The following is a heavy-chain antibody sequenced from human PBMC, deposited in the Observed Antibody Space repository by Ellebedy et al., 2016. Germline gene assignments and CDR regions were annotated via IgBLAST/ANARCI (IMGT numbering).Heavy chain of an antibody. D-gene: IGHD6-19*01. Sequence: SETLSLTCNVSGGSVSSDYWNWIRRPPGKGLEWIGYVFHTGTTNYNPSLMSRVTMSVETSKSQFSLRLTSVTAADTAVYYCAKWNGGWYAFEVWGQGTMVIVSS. CDR3: AKWNGGWYAFEV. CDR1: GGSVSSDY. V-gene: IGHV4-59*02. CDR2: VFHTGTT. J-gene: IGHJ3*01.